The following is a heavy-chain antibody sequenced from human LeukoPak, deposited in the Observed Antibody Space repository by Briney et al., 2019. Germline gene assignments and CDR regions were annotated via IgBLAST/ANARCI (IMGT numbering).Heavy chain of an antibody. CDR3: ARGSRFLDY. CDR1: GYTFTSDD. CDR2: INPSGGRT. V-gene: IGHV1-46*01. Sequence: ASVKVSCKASGYTFTSDDIHWVRQAPGQGLEWLGIINPSGGRTTYGQNFQGRVTMTRDTSTSTVYMELSSLRSEDTAVYYCARGSRFLDYWGQGTLVTVSS. J-gene: IGHJ4*02. D-gene: IGHD3-3*01.